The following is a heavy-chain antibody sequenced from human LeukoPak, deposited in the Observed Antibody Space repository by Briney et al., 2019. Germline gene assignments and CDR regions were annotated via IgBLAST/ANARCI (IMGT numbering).Heavy chain of an antibody. CDR1: GFTFSSEA. V-gene: IGHV3-23*01. D-gene: IGHD3-22*01. CDR3: ARRGPASDYYYKGGFDI. J-gene: IGHJ3*02. CDR2: ISPAGGTT. Sequence: PGGSLRLSCAVSGFTFSSEAMGWVRQLPGGGLEWVSTISPAGGTTYYAESMKGRFTISRDNSKSTLYLQMNSLRADDTAVYYCARRGPASDYYYKGGFDIWGQGTMVTVSS.